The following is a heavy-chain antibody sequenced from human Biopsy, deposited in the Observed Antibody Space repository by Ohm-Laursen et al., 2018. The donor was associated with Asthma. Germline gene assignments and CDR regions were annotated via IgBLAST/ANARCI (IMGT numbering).Heavy chain of an antibody. CDR3: ARAAITGIRGWFDP. J-gene: IGHJ5*02. CDR2: ISYTGSA. D-gene: IGHD1-20*01. CDR1: GGSMSSSSYY. Sequence: SDTLSLTCTVSGGSMSSSSYYWGWIRQPPGKGLEWMGSISYTGSAYHNPSLKSRVTISADTSKNQFHLNLSSVTAADTAVYFCARAAITGIRGWFDPWGQGTQVTVSS. V-gene: IGHV4-39*06.